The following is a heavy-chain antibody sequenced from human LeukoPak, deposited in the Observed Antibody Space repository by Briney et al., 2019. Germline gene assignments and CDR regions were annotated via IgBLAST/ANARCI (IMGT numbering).Heavy chain of an antibody. Sequence: GGSLRLSCAASGFTFSSYAMSWVRQAPGKGLEWVSTLSGSGGNTYYADSVKGRVTISRDNSKNTLYLQMNSLRAEDTAVYHCAKGSYYYDSADYFDYWGQGTLITVSS. CDR2: LSGSGGNT. CDR1: GFTFSSYA. J-gene: IGHJ4*02. V-gene: IGHV3-23*01. CDR3: AKGSYYYDSADYFDY. D-gene: IGHD3-22*01.